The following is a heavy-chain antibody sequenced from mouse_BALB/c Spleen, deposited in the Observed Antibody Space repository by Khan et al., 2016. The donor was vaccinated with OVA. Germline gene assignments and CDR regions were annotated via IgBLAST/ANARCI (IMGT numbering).Heavy chain of an antibody. V-gene: IGHV3-2*02. Sequence: EVQLQESGPGLVKPSQSLSLTCTVTGYSITSDYAWNWIRQFPENKLEWMGYISYSGSTNYNPSLKSRISITRDTSKNQFFLQLNSVTTEDTATYYCARDGSRYNYAMDYWGQGTSVTVS. D-gene: IGHD2-3*01. CDR2: ISYSGST. J-gene: IGHJ4*01. CDR3: ARDGSRYNYAMDY. CDR1: GYSITSDYA.